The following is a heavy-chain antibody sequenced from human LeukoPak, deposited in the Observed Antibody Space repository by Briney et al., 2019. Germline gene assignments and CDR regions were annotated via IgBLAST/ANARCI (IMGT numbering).Heavy chain of an antibody. J-gene: IGHJ4*02. CDR3: ARGLLGSSSSDY. CDR1: GGSISSYY. Sequence: PSETLSLTCTVSGGSISSYYWSWIRQPPGKGLEWIGYIYYSGSTNYNPSLKSRVTISVDTSKNQFSLKLSSVTAADTAVYYCARGLLGSSSSDYWGQGTLVTVSS. D-gene: IGHD6-6*01. V-gene: IGHV4-59*08. CDR2: IYYSGST.